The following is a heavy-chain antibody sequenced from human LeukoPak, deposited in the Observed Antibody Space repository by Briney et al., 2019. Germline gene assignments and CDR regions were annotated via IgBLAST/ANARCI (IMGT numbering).Heavy chain of an antibody. J-gene: IGHJ3*02. CDR3: ARSRVPAAKDAFDI. D-gene: IGHD2-2*01. Sequence: PSETLSLTCTVSGGSISSYYWSWIRQPAGKGLEWIGRIYTSGSTNYNPSLKSRVTMSVDTSKNQFSLKLSSVTAADTAVDYCARSRVPAAKDAFDIWGQGTMVTVFS. V-gene: IGHV4-4*07. CDR1: GGSISSYY. CDR2: IYTSGST.